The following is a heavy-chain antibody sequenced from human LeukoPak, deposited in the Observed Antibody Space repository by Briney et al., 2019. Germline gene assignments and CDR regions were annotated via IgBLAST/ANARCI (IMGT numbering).Heavy chain of an antibody. CDR2: IYYSGST. J-gene: IGHJ3*02. Sequence: SETLSLTCTLPGGSISGYYWSWIRQPPGKGLEWSGYIYYSGSTKYNTSLKRLVTISVDTSKNQFSLWLSSVTAADTAVYYCARGGLENGYHSNDGFDIWGQGTMVTVSS. CDR3: ARGGLENGYHSNDGFDI. CDR1: GGSISGYY. V-gene: IGHV4-59*01. D-gene: IGHD3-22*01.